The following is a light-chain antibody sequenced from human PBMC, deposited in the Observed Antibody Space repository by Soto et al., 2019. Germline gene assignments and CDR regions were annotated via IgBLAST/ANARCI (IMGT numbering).Light chain of an antibody. Sequence: IQVTQSPSSRSASVGDRVTLTCRASLGISSYLAWYQQKPGKAPKVLIYDASTLQSGVPSRFSGGGSGTDFTLTISSLQPEDFATYYCQQLNSYPLTFGGGTKVDIK. CDR2: DAS. CDR3: QQLNSYPLT. V-gene: IGKV1-9*01. CDR1: LGISSY. J-gene: IGKJ4*01.